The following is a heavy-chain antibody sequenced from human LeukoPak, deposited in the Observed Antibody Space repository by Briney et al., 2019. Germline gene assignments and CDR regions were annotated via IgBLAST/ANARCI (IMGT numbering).Heavy chain of an antibody. V-gene: IGHV4-59*01. Sequence: MSSETLSLTCTVSGGSISSYYWSWIRQPPGKGLEWIGYIYYSGSTNYNPSLKSRVTISVDTSKNQFSLKLSSVTAADTAVYYCARSIAARPGDYWGQGTLVTVSS. CDR1: GGSISSYY. CDR2: IYYSGST. CDR3: ARSIAARPGDY. D-gene: IGHD6-6*01. J-gene: IGHJ4*02.